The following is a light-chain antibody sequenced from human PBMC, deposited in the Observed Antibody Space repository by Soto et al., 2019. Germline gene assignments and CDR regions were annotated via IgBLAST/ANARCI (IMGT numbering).Light chain of an antibody. CDR1: QSVSSN. CDR2: AAS. Sequence: EIVMTQSPATLSVSPGERATLSCRASQSVSSNLAWYQQKPVQAPRLLIYAASTRATGIPARFSGSGSGTEFALTISSLQSEDFAVYYCHQYNNWPPGTFGQGTKVEIK. J-gene: IGKJ1*01. CDR3: HQYNNWPPGT. V-gene: IGKV3-15*01.